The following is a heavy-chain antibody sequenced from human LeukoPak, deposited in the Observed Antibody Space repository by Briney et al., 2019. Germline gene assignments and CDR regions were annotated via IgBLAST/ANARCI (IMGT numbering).Heavy chain of an antibody. CDR3: ARGRGPYGWFDP. CDR1: GFDLSAYW. D-gene: IGHD3-10*01. Sequence: GGSLRLSCAASGFDLSAYWMHWVRQVPGKGLVWVSRKSSDGSNTNYADSVKGRFTVSRDNAKDTLYLQMNSLRVEDTAVYYCARGRGPYGWFDPWGQGTLVTVSS. J-gene: IGHJ5*02. CDR2: KSSDGSNT. V-gene: IGHV3-74*01.